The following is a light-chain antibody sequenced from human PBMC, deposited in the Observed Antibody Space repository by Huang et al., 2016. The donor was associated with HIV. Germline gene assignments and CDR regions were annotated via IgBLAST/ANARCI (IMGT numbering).Light chain of an antibody. J-gene: IGKJ4*01. Sequence: EIVLTQSPATLSLSPGERATLSCRASQSVSSYLAWYQQKPGQAPRLLIYGASNRAAGIPARFSGSGSGTDCTLTITSLEPEDFAVYYCQHRSNWPLTFGGGTKVAIK. V-gene: IGKV3-11*01. CDR2: GAS. CDR3: QHRSNWPLT. CDR1: QSVSSY.